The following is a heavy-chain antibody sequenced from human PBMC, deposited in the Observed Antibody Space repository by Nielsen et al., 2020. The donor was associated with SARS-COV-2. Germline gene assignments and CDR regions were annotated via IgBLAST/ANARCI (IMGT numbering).Heavy chain of an antibody. D-gene: IGHD6-6*01. Sequence: GESLKISCAASGFTFRNYWMSWVRQAPGKGLEWLANIQQDGSEKNYVDSVKGRFTISRDNAKNSLYLEMNSLRAGDTAVYYCARMRIEYSSSAGSVPDYWGQGTLVTVSS. CDR1: GFTFRNYW. V-gene: IGHV3-7*01. J-gene: IGHJ4*02. CDR2: IQQDGSEK. CDR3: ARMRIEYSSSAGSVPDY.